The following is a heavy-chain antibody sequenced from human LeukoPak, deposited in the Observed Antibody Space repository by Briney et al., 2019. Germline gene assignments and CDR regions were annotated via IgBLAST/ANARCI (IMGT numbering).Heavy chain of an antibody. CDR3: ARGSEGSGSYYRASHYYYMDV. V-gene: IGHV4-59*01. D-gene: IGHD3-10*01. CDR1: GGSISSYY. J-gene: IGHJ6*03. Sequence: TSETLSLTCTVSGGSISSYYWSWIRQPPGKGLEWIGYIYYSGSTNYNPSLKSRVTISVDTSKNQFSLKLSSVTAADTAVYYCARGSEGSGSYYRASHYYYMDVWGKGTTVTVSS. CDR2: IYYSGST.